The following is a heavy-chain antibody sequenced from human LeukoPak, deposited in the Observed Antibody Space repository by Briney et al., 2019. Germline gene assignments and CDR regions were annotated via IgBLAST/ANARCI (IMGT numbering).Heavy chain of an antibody. Sequence: GGSLRLSCAASGFTFSSYAMNWVRQAPGKGLEWVSVIYSGGSTYYADSVKGRFTISRDNSKNTLYLQMNSLRAEDTAVYYCARGMMKGAITMVRGARGWFYMDVWGKGTTVTISS. J-gene: IGHJ6*03. CDR1: GFTFSSYA. D-gene: IGHD3-10*01. CDR2: IYSGGST. CDR3: ARGMMKGAITMVRGARGWFYMDV. V-gene: IGHV3-53*01.